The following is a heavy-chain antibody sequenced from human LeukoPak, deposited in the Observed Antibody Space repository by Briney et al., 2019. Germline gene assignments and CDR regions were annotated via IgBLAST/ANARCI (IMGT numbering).Heavy chain of an antibody. CDR2: INPNSGGT. Sequence: ASVKVSCKASGCTFTGYYMHWVRQAPGQGLEWMGWINPNSGGTNYAQKFRGRVTMTRDTSISTAYMELSRLRSDDTAVYYCARSWRFCSGDSCYPIDYWGQGTLVTVSS. V-gene: IGHV1-2*02. CDR1: GCTFTGYY. CDR3: ARSWRFCSGDSCYPIDY. J-gene: IGHJ4*02. D-gene: IGHD2-15*01.